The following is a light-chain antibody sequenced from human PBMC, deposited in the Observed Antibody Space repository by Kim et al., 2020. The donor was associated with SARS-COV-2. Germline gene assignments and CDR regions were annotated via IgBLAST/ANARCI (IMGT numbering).Light chain of an antibody. CDR1: LMIFAAS. V-gene: IGKV3D-20*01. Sequence: SPRARAPLSSAVRLMIFAASLYSCQRKPGASPRLLISGASNRAAGTPHTVCGGGYGTDFTLTISRLGPEDFAVYYCQQYSRTPRTFGQGTKVDIK. CDR2: GAS. J-gene: IGKJ1*01. CDR3: QQYSRTPRT.